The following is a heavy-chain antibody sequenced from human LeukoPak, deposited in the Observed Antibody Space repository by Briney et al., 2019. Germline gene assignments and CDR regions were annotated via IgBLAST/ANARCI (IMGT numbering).Heavy chain of an antibody. CDR3: ARDGYNSHFDY. D-gene: IGHD5-24*01. Sequence: AASVKVSCKASGYTFTGYYMHWVRQAPGQGLEWMGWINSNSGGTNYAQKFQGRVTMTRDTSISTAYMDLSRLRSDDTAVYYCARDGYNSHFDYWGQGTLVTVSS. V-gene: IGHV1-2*02. J-gene: IGHJ4*02. CDR1: GYTFTGYY. CDR2: INSNSGGT.